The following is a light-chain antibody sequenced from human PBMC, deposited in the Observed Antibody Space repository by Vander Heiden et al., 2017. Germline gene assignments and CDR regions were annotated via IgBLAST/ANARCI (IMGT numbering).Light chain of an antibody. CDR3: QQYYTYPRA. CDR1: QDISSY. J-gene: IGKJ4*01. V-gene: IGKV1-8*01. CDR2: AAS. Sequence: AIRMTQSPSSLSASTGDRVTITCRACQDISSYLAWYQQEPGKAPKVLIYAASTLQSGVSSRFSGSGSGTDFTLTISSLQSEDFAIYYCQQYYTYPRAFGGGTKVEIK.